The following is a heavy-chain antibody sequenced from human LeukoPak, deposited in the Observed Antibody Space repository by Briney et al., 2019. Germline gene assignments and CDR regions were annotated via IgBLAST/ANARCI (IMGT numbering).Heavy chain of an antibody. CDR1: GFTFSTYA. CDR2: IWYDGSEQ. V-gene: IGHV3-33*01. CDR3: AREGDSRWGELSP. D-gene: IGHD3-16*02. J-gene: IGHJ1*01. Sequence: GGSLRLSCAASGFTFSTYAIHWIRQAPGKGLEWVAVIWYDGSEQYYADSVKGRFIISRDNSKSTSDLQMNSLRAEDTAVYYCAREGDSRWGELSPWGQGTLVTVSA.